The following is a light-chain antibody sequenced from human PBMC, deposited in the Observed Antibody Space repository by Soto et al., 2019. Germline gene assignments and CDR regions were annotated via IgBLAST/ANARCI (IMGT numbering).Light chain of an antibody. CDR2: MAS. J-gene: IGKJ4*01. V-gene: IGKV1-5*03. CDR3: QQYNSYSPLT. CDR1: QSISSW. Sequence: DIQMTQSPSTLSASIGDRITITCRASQSISSWLAWYQQKPGKAPSLLIYMASTLEGGVPSRFSGSGSGTEFTLTISSLQPDDSATYYCQQYNSYSPLTFGGGTKERSN.